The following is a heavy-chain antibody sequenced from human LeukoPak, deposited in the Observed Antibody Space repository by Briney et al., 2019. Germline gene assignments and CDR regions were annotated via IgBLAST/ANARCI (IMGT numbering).Heavy chain of an antibody. CDR2: IQYDGSEK. Sequence: GGSLRLSCAASGLTFTFSTSGIHWVRQAPGKGLEWVAFIQYDGSEKYYADSVKGRCTTSRDNSKNTVYLQMNSLTGEDTAIYYCAREGETIEIGEFDYWGQGTLVTVSS. CDR3: AREGETIEIGEFDY. V-gene: IGHV3-30*02. D-gene: IGHD3-10*01. J-gene: IGHJ4*02. CDR1: GLTFTFSTSG.